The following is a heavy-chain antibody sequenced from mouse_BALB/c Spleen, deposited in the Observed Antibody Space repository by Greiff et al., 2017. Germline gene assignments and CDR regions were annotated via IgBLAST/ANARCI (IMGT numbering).Heavy chain of an antibody. J-gene: IGHJ3*01. CDR1: GFSSTSYG. CDR3: ARDLGITTSWFAY. Sequence: VQGVESGPGLVAPSQSLSITCTVSGFSSTSYGVHWVRQPPGKGLEWLGVIWAGGSTNYNSALMSRLSISKDNSKSQVFLKMNSLQTDDTAMYYCARDLGITTSWFAYWGQGTLVTVSA. V-gene: IGHV2-9*02. D-gene: IGHD1-1*01. CDR2: IWAGGST.